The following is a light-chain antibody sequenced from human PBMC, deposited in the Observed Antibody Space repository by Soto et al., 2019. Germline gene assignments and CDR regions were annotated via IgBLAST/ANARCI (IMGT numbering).Light chain of an antibody. V-gene: IGLV2-8*01. J-gene: IGLJ1*01. CDR2: EVV. CDR3: TSYDSSNTDV. Sequence: QSALTQPPSASGSPGQSVTISCTGTKNDIGVYDFVSWYQHHPGKAPRLIIYEVVQRPSGVPDRFSGSKSGNTASLTVSGLQAADEANYFCTSYDSSNTDVFGSGT. CDR1: KNDIGVYDF.